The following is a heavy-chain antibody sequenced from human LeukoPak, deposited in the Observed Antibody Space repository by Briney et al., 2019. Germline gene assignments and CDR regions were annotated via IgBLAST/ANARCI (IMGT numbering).Heavy chain of an antibody. CDR3: AANLFCASASCL. Sequence: GGSLRLSCAASGFTFSDYTMNWVRQAPGKGLEWLSSIGTAGNYIFYADSVQGRFTISRDNANDSLYLEMKSLRVEDTATYYCAANLFCASASCLWGQGTLVTVSS. J-gene: IGHJ4*02. CDR1: GFTFSDYT. D-gene: IGHD2-2*01. CDR2: IGTAGNYI. V-gene: IGHV3-21*01.